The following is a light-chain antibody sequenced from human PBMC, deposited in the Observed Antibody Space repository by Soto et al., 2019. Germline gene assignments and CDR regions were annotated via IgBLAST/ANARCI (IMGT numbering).Light chain of an antibody. V-gene: IGKV1-5*01. CDR3: HHYDSYPYT. CDR1: QGISSF. Sequence: DIQMTQSPSTLSASVGDTVTITCRASQGISSFVAWFQQRTGQAPKLLIFDASTLGGGVPSSFSGSASGTEFTLTISSLPPDDFATYFCHHYDSYPYTFGQGTRLEIK. CDR2: DAS. J-gene: IGKJ2*01.